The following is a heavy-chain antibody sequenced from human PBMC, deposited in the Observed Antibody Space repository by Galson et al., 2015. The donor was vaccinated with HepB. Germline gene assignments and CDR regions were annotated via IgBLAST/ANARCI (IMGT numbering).Heavy chain of an antibody. CDR3: ARDWGYYAVYWFDP. J-gene: IGHJ5*02. Sequence: SLRLSCAASGFTFSSYSMNWVRQAPGKGLEWVSSISSSSSYIYYADSVKGRFTISRDNAKNSLYLQMNSLRAEDTAVYYRARDWGYYAVYWFDPWGQGTLVTVSS. CDR1: GFTFSSYS. V-gene: IGHV3-21*01. CDR2: ISSSSSYI. D-gene: IGHD3-3*01.